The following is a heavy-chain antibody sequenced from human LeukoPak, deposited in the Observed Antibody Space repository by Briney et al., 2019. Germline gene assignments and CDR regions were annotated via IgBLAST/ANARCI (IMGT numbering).Heavy chain of an antibody. J-gene: IGHJ3*01. CDR1: GYTFTNSY. V-gene: IGHV1-46*01. D-gene: IGHD5-24*01. Sequence: SVKVSCKASGYTFTNSYIHWLRQAPGQLLEGMGLINPDGGKTNYPQNFHGKVTLTRNTSTGKVYVELNSLRSDDTASYYCVRIIDGHHVAYDLGGQGTVVTVP. CDR3: VRIIDGHHVAYDL. CDR2: INPDGGKT.